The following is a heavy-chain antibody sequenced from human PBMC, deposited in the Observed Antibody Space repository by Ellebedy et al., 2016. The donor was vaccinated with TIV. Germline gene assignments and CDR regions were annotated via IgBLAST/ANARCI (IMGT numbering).Heavy chain of an antibody. CDR2: INTDGSRI. D-gene: IGHD3-10*01. CDR1: GFTFSSFW. V-gene: IGHV3-74*01. CDR3: ANIRGAMI. J-gene: IGHJ4*02. Sequence: GESLKISXAASGFTFSSFWIHWVRQAPGKGLVWVSSINTDGSRINYADSVKGRFTISRDNAKNTLYLQMNSLRAEDTAVYYCANIRGAMIWGQGILVTVSS.